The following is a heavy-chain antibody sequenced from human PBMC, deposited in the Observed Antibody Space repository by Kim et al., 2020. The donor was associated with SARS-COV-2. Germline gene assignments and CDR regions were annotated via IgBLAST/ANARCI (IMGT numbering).Heavy chain of an antibody. D-gene: IGHD6-19*01. CDR3: ARGSSAWYFYLDL. Sequence: GGSLRLSCVASGFGVSDTYIFWVRQAPGKGLEWVSVIYTGRTTDHADSVKGRVTISRHDSMNTVYLQMNSLRPEDTAMYYCARGSSAWYFYLDLWGRGTLVTVSS. V-gene: IGHV3-53*04. CDR2: IYTGRTT. J-gene: IGHJ2*01. CDR1: GFGVSDTY.